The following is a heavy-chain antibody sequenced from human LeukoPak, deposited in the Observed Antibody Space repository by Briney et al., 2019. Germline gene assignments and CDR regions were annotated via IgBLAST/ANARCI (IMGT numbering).Heavy chain of an antibody. CDR1: GGSISSGDYY. CDR2: IYYSGST. D-gene: IGHD6-19*01. J-gene: IGHJ4*02. CDR3: ARWGIAVAFDY. Sequence: SETLSLTCTVSGGSISSGDYYWSWIRQPPGKGLEWSGYIYYSGSTYYNPSLKSRVTISVDTSKNQFSLKLSSVTAADTAVYYCARWGIAVAFDYWGQGTLVTVSS. V-gene: IGHV4-30-4*08.